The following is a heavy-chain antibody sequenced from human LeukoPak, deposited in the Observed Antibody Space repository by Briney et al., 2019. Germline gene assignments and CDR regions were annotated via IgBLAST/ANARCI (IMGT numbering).Heavy chain of an antibody. CDR1: GFTFSSYG. CDR3: AKEKPQVYYDSSGYYEDGPKYYFDY. D-gene: IGHD3-22*01. V-gene: IGHV3-30*02. Sequence: GGSLRLSCAASGFTFSSYGMHWVRQAPGKGLEWVAFIRYDGSNKYYADSVKGRFTISRDNSKNTLYLQMNSLRAEDTAVYYCAKEKPQVYYDSSGYYEDGPKYYFDYWGQGTLVTVSS. CDR2: IRYDGSNK. J-gene: IGHJ4*02.